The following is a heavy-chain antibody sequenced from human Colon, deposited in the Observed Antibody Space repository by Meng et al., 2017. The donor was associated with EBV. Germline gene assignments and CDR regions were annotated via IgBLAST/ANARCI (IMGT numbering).Heavy chain of an antibody. Sequence: EVQLVQSAGGSVQPGGSLRLSWAASGFTFNKYWIQWVRQVPGKGPVWVSRISGDGTITTYADSVKGRFTIFRGNGKNTLYLQMNSLRVQDTGVYYCVRDDDTLKWTGPHFDYWGRGALVTVSS. V-gene: IGHV3-74*01. J-gene: IGHJ4*02. D-gene: IGHD1-1*01. CDR3: VRDDDTLKWTGPHFDY. CDR2: ISGDGTIT. CDR1: GFTFNKYW.